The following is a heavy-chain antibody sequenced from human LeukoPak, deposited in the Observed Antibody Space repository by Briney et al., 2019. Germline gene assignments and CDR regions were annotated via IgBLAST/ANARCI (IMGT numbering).Heavy chain of an antibody. D-gene: IGHD3-10*01. CDR3: ARDAASGMVRGVPTY. J-gene: IGHJ4*02. V-gene: IGHV3-74*01. CDR2: INSDGSST. Sequence: GRSLRLSCAASGFTFSSYWMHWVRQAPGKGLVWVSRINSDGSSTSYADSVKGRFTISRDNAKNTLYLQMNSLRAEDTAVYYCARDAASGMVRGVPTYWGQGTLVTVSS. CDR1: GFTFSSYW.